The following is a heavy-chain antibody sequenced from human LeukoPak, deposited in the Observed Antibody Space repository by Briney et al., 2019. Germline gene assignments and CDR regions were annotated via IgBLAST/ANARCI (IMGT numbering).Heavy chain of an antibody. V-gene: IGHV4-38-2*02. CDR2: IYTSGST. J-gene: IGHJ4*02. Sequence: SETLSLTCAVSGYSISSGYYWGWIRQPPGKGLEWIGRIYTSGSTNYNPPLKSRVTMSVDTSKNQFSLKLSSVTAADTAVYYCARDYRPRKYFDYWGQGTLVTVSS. CDR1: GYSISSGYY. CDR3: ARDYRPRKYFDY.